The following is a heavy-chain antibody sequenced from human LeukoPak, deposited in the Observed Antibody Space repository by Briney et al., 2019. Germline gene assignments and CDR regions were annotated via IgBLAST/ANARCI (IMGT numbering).Heavy chain of an antibody. V-gene: IGHV4-59*01. D-gene: IGHD2-15*01. CDR2: IYYSGST. J-gene: IGHJ4*02. Sequence: PSETLSLTCTVSGGSIRSYYWSWIRQPPGKGLEWIAYIYYSGSTNYNPSLKSRVTISVDTSENQFSLKLSSVTAADTAVYYCARGYCSGGSCYYDYWGQGTLVTVSS. CDR3: ARGYCSGGSCYYDY. CDR1: GGSIRSYY.